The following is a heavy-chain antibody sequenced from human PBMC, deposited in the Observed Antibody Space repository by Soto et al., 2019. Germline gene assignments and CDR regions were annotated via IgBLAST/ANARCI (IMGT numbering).Heavy chain of an antibody. CDR3: ARGPRCSGGSCHYYYSHYYMDV. J-gene: IGHJ6*03. V-gene: IGHV1-18*01. CDR1: GYTFTSYG. D-gene: IGHD2-15*01. Sequence: QVHLVQSGAEVKKPGASVKVSCKASGYTFTSYGISWVRQAPGQGLEWMGWISAYNGNTNYAQNLQGRVTMTTDTSTSTAYMELRSLRSDDTAVYFCARGPRCSGGSCHYYYSHYYMDVWGKGTTVTVSS. CDR2: ISAYNGNT.